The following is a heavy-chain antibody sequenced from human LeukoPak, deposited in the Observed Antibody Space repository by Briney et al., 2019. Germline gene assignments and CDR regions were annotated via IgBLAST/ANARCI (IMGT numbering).Heavy chain of an antibody. V-gene: IGHV3-11*04. J-gene: IGHJ6*03. CDR2: ISSSGSTI. CDR3: ARPQGAYYYYMDV. Sequence: GGSLRLSCAASGFTFSDYYMSWIRQAPGKGLEWVSYISSSGSTIYYADSVKGRFTISRDNAKNSLYLQMNNLRAEDTAVYYCARPQGAYYYYMDVWGKGTTVTVSS. CDR1: GFTFSDYY. D-gene: IGHD3-16*01.